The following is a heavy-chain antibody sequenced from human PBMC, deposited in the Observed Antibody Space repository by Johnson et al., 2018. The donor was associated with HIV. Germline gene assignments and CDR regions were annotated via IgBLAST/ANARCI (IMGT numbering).Heavy chain of an antibody. Sequence: EVQLVESGGGVVQPGRSLRLSCAASGFTFSSNAMHWVRQAPGQGLEWVSVIYSGGSTFYADSVKGRFTISRDNSGNTLYLQMDSLRVEDTAVYYCARDHSGYDSVTAAFDIWGQGTMVTVSS. CDR2: IYSGGST. CDR1: GFTFSSNA. V-gene: IGHV3-66*01. J-gene: IGHJ3*02. CDR3: ARDHSGYDSVTAAFDI. D-gene: IGHD5-12*01.